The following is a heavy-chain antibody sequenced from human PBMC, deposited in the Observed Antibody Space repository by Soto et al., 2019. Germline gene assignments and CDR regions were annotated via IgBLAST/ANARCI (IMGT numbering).Heavy chain of an antibody. V-gene: IGHV4-34*01. J-gene: IGHJ6*02. Sequence: SETLSLTCAVYGGSFSGYYWSWIRQPPGKGLEWIGEINHSGSTNYNPSIKSRVTISVDTSKNQFSLKLSSVTAADTAVYYCARDQRLGYCSGGSCFYYYYYGMDVWGQGTTVTVSS. CDR3: ARDQRLGYCSGGSCFYYYYYGMDV. CDR1: GGSFSGYY. CDR2: INHSGST. D-gene: IGHD2-15*01.